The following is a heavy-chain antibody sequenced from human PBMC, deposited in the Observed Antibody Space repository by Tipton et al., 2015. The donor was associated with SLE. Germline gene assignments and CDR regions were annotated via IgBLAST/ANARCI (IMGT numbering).Heavy chain of an antibody. CDR1: SDSMSSYY. CDR2: IYYSGST. Sequence: TLSLTCTVSSDSMSSYYWSWIRQPPGKGLEWIGCIYYSGSTKYNPSLKSRLTISVDTSKNQFSLKLTSVTAADTAVYYCARGELFSGASLYYFEYWGQGTLVTVSS. D-gene: IGHD1-26*01. J-gene: IGHJ4*02. V-gene: IGHV4-59*01. CDR3: ARGELFSGASLYYFEY.